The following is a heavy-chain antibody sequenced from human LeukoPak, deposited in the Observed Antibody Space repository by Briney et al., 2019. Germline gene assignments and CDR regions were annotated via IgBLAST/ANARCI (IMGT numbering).Heavy chain of an antibody. V-gene: IGHV5-51*01. CDR3: SGLCGLEGAPLY. J-gene: IGHJ4*02. Sequence: GESLKISCNTSRHSFTKYWLGRARQMPGKGLEWMGIIYPGDSDTRYSPSFQGQVTFSADKSISTAYLQWTSLKASNTAMNYCSGLCGLEGAPLYWGEGTLVTVSS. CDR1: RHSFTKYW. CDR2: IYPGDSDT. D-gene: IGHD1-26*01.